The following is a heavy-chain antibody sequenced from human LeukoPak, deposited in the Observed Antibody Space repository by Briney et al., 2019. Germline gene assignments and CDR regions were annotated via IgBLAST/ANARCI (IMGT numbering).Heavy chain of an antibody. CDR3: ARDLWYSSGW. Sequence: GGSLRLSCAASGFTFSGYVMSWVRQAPGKGLEWVSSISDRGGSTYYVDSVKGRFTISRDNAKNSLYLQMNSLRAEDTAVYYCARDLWYSSGWWGQGTLVTVSS. V-gene: IGHV3-23*01. CDR2: ISDRGGST. D-gene: IGHD6-19*01. CDR1: GFTFSGYV. J-gene: IGHJ4*02.